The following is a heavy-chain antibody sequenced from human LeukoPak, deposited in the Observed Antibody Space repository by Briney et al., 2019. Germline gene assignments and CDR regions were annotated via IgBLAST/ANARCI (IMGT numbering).Heavy chain of an antibody. V-gene: IGHV3-74*01. CDR2: INGDASRT. J-gene: IGHJ4*02. CDR1: GFTLNSYW. Sequence: GGSLRLSCVDSGFTLNSYWMQWVRQAPGKGLVWVSRINGDASRTDYADSVKGRFTISRDNARSTLYLQMNSLRADDTAVFYCVRAGDYWGQGTLVTVSS. CDR3: VRAGDY.